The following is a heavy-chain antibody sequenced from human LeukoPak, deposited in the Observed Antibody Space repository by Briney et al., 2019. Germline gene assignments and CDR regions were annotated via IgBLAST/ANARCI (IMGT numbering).Heavy chain of an antibody. CDR1: GFTFSSYW. J-gene: IGHJ3*02. Sequence: PGGSLRLSCAASGFTFSSYWMHWVRQAPGKGLVWVSRISSDGSSTSYADFAKGRFTISRDNAKNTLYLQMNSLRAEDSAVYYCARDRGHAFDIWGQGTMVTVSS. V-gene: IGHV3-74*01. CDR3: ARDRGHAFDI. D-gene: IGHD3-10*01. CDR2: ISSDGSST.